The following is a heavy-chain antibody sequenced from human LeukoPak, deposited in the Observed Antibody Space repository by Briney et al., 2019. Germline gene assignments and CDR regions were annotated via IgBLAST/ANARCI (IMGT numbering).Heavy chain of an antibody. Sequence: SETLSLTCTVSGGSISSSSYYWGWIRQPPGKGLEWIGSIYYSGSTYYNPSLKSRVTISVGTSKNQFSLKLSSVAAADTAVYYCATPQAYDILTGYYPGYWGQGTLVTVSS. D-gene: IGHD3-9*01. J-gene: IGHJ4*02. CDR3: ATPQAYDILTGYYPGY. V-gene: IGHV4-39*01. CDR2: IYYSGST. CDR1: GGSISSSSYY.